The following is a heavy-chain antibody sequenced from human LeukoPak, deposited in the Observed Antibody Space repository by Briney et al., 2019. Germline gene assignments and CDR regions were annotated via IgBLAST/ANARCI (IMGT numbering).Heavy chain of an antibody. CDR1: GGSFSGYY. J-gene: IGHJ6*03. Sequence: SETLSLTCAVYGGSFSGYYWSWIRQPPGKGLEWIGYIYYSGSTNYNPSLKSRVTISVDTSKNQFSLKLSSVTAADTAVYYCARVVGATGYYYYYMDVWGKGTTVTVSS. V-gene: IGHV4-59*08. D-gene: IGHD1-26*01. CDR3: ARVVGATGYYYYYMDV. CDR2: IYYSGST.